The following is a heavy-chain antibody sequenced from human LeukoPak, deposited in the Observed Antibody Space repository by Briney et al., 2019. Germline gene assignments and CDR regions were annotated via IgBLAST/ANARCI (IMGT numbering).Heavy chain of an antibody. CDR1: GFTFSSYA. Sequence: GGSLRLSCAASGFTFSSYAMHWVRQAPCKGLEWVAVISYDGSNKYYADSVKGRFTISRDNSKNTLYLQMNSLRAEGTAVYYCAKGGRITMVRGVNNWFDPWGQGTLVTVSS. D-gene: IGHD3-10*01. CDR2: ISYDGSNK. V-gene: IGHV3-30-3*01. J-gene: IGHJ5*02. CDR3: AKGGRITMVRGVNNWFDP.